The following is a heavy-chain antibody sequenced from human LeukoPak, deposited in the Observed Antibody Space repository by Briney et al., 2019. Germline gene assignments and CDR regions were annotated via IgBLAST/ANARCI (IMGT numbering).Heavy chain of an antibody. CDR3: AAFPVAAAGTWSFDY. Sequence: SVKVSCKASGGTFSSYAISWVRQAPGQGLEWMGRIIPIFGIANHAQKFQGRVTITADKSTSTAYMELSSLRSEDTAVYYCAAFPVAAAGTWSFDYWGQGTLITVSS. D-gene: IGHD6-13*01. J-gene: IGHJ4*02. CDR2: IIPIFGIA. CDR1: GGTFSSYA. V-gene: IGHV1-69*04.